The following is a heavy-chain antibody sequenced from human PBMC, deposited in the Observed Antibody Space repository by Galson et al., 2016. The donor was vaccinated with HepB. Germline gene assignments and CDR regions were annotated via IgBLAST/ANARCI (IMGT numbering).Heavy chain of an antibody. J-gene: IGHJ4*02. Sequence: SLRLSCAASEFTFSSSALNWVRQAPGKGLEWVSYIGSRSSPIHYADSVKGRFTISRDNAKNSLYLQMNSLRDEDTAVYYCARVDEGYYYLIDYWGQGTLVTVSS. CDR3: ARVDEGYYYLIDY. D-gene: IGHD3-22*01. V-gene: IGHV3-48*02. CDR1: EFTFSSSA. CDR2: IGSRSSPI.